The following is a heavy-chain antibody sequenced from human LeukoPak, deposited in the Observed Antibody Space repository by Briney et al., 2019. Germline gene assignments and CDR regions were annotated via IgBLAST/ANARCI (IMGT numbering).Heavy chain of an antibody. CDR2: ITKGGATV. J-gene: IGHJ5*02. D-gene: IGHD6-19*01. CDR3: ARLSVAVTRRFDL. V-gene: IGHV3-48*03. Sequence: PGGSLRLSCATFGFTLSNYEMNWVRLTPGKGLEWISYITKGGATVLYAESVKGRFTISRDNANNSLYLQMNGLRAEDTAFYFCARLSVAVTRRFDLWGQGTLVTVSS. CDR1: GFTLSNYE.